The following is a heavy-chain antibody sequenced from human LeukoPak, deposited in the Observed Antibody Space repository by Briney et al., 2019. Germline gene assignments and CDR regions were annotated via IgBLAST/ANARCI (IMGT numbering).Heavy chain of an antibody. Sequence: PSETLSLTCAVYGGSFSGYYWSWIRQPPGKGLEWIGEINHSGSTNYNPSLKSRVTISVDTSKNQFSLKLSSVTAADTAVYYCASAGGNRDYWGQGTLVTVSS. V-gene: IGHV4-34*01. CDR3: ASAGGNRDY. CDR2: INHSGST. CDR1: GGSFSGYY. D-gene: IGHD4-23*01. J-gene: IGHJ4*02.